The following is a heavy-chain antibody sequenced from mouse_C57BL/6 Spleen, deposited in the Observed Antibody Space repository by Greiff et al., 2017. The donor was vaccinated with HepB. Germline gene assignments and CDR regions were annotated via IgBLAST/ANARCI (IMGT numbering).Heavy chain of an antibody. D-gene: IGHD3-1*01. J-gene: IGHJ2*01. V-gene: IGHV1-69*01. CDR3: ARIGDYFDY. CDR2: IDPSDSYT. CDR1: GYTFTSYW. Sequence: QVQLKESGAELVMPGASVKLSCKASGYTFTSYWMHWVKQRPGQGLEWIGEIDPSDSYTNYNQKFKGKSTLTVDKSSSTAYMQLSSLTSEDSAVYYCARIGDYFDYWGQGTTLTVSS.